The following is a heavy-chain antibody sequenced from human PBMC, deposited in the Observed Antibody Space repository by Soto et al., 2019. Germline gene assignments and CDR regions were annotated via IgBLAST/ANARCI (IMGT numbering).Heavy chain of an antibody. V-gene: IGHV4-30-4*01. Sequence: QVQLQESGPGLVKPSQTLSLTCTVSGGSISSGDYYWSWIRQPPGKGLEWIGYSYYSGSTYYNPSLKSRVTISVDTSKNQSSLKLSSVTAADTAVYYCARDQGGIVGPEIWGQGTLVTVSS. CDR2: SYYSGST. J-gene: IGHJ4*02. CDR3: ARDQGGIVGPEI. CDR1: GGSISSGDYY. D-gene: IGHD1-26*01.